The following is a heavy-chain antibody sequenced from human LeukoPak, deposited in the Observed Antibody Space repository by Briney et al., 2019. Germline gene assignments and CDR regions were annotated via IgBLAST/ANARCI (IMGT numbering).Heavy chain of an antibody. CDR1: GGSVSSGGYY. J-gene: IGHJ1*01. Sequence: SETLSLTCTVSGGSVSSGGYYWSWIRQPPGKGLEWIGYIYYSGSTNYNPSLKSRVTISVDTSKNQFSLKLSSVTAADTAAYYCARLARGYYDSSGYFQYWGQGTLVTVSS. CDR3: ARLARGYYDSSGYFQY. V-gene: IGHV4-61*08. D-gene: IGHD3-22*01. CDR2: IYYSGST.